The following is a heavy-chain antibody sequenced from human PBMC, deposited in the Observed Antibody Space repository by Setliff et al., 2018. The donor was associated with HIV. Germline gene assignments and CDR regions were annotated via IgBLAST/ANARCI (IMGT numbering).Heavy chain of an antibody. J-gene: IGHJ4*02. CDR2: IRESGDDT. CDR3: AKGREGTTGGDY. V-gene: IGHV3-23*01. D-gene: IGHD1-7*01. Sequence: LRLSCAASGFTFSSYIMNWARQAPGKGLEWISGIRESGDDTYYADSVKGQFTTSRDNSMNTLYLQMNSLRAEDTAVYYCAKGREGTTGGDYWGQGTLVTVSS. CDR1: GFTFSSYI.